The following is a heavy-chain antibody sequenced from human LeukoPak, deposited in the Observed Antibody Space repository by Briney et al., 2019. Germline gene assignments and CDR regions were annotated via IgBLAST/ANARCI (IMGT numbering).Heavy chain of an antibody. CDR1: GFIFSNYA. CDR2: ISGSGAST. Sequence: PGGSLRLSCAASGFIFSNYAMTWVRQAPGKGLEWVSAISGSGASTYYADSVKGRFTISRDNSKNTLYLQMNSLRAEDTAVYYCARGYYGIYYYGMDVWGQGTTVTVSS. V-gene: IGHV3-23*01. CDR3: ARGYYGIYYYGMDV. D-gene: IGHD3-10*01. J-gene: IGHJ6*02.